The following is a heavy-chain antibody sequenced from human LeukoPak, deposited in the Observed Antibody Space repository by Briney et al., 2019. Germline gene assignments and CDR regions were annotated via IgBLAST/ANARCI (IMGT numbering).Heavy chain of an antibody. CDR2: INHSGST. Sequence: SETLSLTCAVYGGSFSGHYWSWIRQPPGKGLEWIWEINHSGSTNYNPSLESRVTISVDTSKNHLSLKLSSVTAADTAVYYCASGQYYDLWSGYYVDWGQGTLVTVSA. J-gene: IGHJ4*02. CDR1: GGSFSGHY. V-gene: IGHV4-34*01. D-gene: IGHD3-3*01. CDR3: ASGQYYDLWSGYYVD.